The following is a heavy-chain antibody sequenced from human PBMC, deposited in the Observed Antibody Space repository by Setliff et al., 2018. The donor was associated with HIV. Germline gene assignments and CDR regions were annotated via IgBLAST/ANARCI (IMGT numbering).Heavy chain of an antibody. Sequence: ASVKISCKASGYTFTSYGISWVRQAPVEVLAWMGWISAYNGNTNYAQKLQGRVTMTTDTSTSTAYMDLRSLRSDYTAVYYCARDLGRSSGWYFLSGSGDAFDIWGQGTMVTVSS. J-gene: IGHJ3*02. CDR2: ISAYNGNT. CDR3: ARDLGRSSGWYFLSGSGDAFDI. D-gene: IGHD6-19*01. V-gene: IGHV1-18*01. CDR1: GYTFTSYG.